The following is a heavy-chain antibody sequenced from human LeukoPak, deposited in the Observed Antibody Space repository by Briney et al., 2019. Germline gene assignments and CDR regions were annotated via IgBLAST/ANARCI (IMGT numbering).Heavy chain of an antibody. CDR1: GYTFTSYY. D-gene: IGHD3-22*01. CDR3: AKDLYHRYYHNSGHAFDY. V-gene: IGHV1-46*01. J-gene: IGHJ4*02. CDR2: INPSGGST. Sequence: GASVKLSCKASGYTFTSYYMHWVRQAPGQGLEWMGIINPSGGSTSYAQKFQGRVTMTRDMSTSTVYMELSSLRSEDTAVYYCAKDLYHRYYHNSGHAFDYWGQGTLVTVSS.